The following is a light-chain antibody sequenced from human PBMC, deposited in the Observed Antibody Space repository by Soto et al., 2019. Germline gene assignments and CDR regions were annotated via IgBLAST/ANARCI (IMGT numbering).Light chain of an antibody. V-gene: IGKV3-20*01. CDR1: HSLTTNSN. Sequence: IELVQSPGSLSLSPGESATLSCRASHSLTTNSNSAWYQQKPGQGPRLLIYGASSRATGIPDRFSGSGSGTDFTLTISRLELEDFAVYCCQQYSNSPLTFGQGTKV. J-gene: IGKJ1*01. CDR3: QQYSNSPLT. CDR2: GAS.